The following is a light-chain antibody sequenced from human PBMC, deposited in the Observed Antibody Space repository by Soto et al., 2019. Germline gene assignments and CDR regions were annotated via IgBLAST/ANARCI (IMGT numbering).Light chain of an antibody. V-gene: IGKV1-5*03. CDR3: QQYGSSSPWT. CDR1: QSISSW. CDR2: KAS. J-gene: IGKJ1*01. Sequence: DIQMTQSPSTLSASVGDRVTITCRASQSISSWLAWYQQKPGRAPKLLIYKASSLETGVPSRFSGSGSRKEFTLIISSLQPDDFASYYCQQYGSSSPWTFGQGTKVEIK.